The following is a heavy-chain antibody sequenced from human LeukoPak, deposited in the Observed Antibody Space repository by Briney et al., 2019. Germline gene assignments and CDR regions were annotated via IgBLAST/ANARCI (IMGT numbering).Heavy chain of an antibody. CDR2: IYPVDSDT. D-gene: IGHD2-2*01. CDR1: GYSFTSYW. V-gene: IGHV5-51*01. CDR3: ARHEDCSSTSCPAYY. Sequence: GESLKISCKGSGYSFTSYWIGWVRQMPGKGLECIGIIYPVDSDTRYSPSFQGQVTISADKSISTAYLQWSSLKASDTAMYYCARHEDCSSTSCPAYYWGQGTLVTVSS. J-gene: IGHJ4*02.